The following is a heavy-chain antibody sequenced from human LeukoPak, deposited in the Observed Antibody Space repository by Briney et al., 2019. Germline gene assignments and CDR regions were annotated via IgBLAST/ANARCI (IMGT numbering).Heavy chain of an antibody. J-gene: IGHJ3*02. Sequence: GGSLRLSCSASGFTFSSYAMHWVRQAPGKGREYVSDISINGGSTDYADSVKGRFTISRDNSKNTVYLQMSSLRAEDTAVYYCVKESRVVRGVIMDAFDMWGQGTMVTVSS. V-gene: IGHV3-64D*06. CDR2: ISINGGST. D-gene: IGHD3-10*01. CDR3: VKESRVVRGVIMDAFDM. CDR1: GFTFSSYA.